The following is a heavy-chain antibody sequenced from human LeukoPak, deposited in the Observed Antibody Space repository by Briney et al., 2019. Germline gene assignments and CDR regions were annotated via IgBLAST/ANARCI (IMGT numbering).Heavy chain of an antibody. J-gene: IGHJ4*02. CDR2: IDTDGRII. V-gene: IGHV3-74*01. Sequence: PGGSLRLSCAASGFTFSRDWMHWVRHTPGKGLVWLSRIDTDGRIISYADSVKGRFTISRDNAKNMLFLQMNSLRAEDTAVYYCTRDLGGHDTYWGQGTLVTVSS. CDR3: TRDLGGHDTY. D-gene: IGHD3-22*01. CDR1: GFTFSRDW.